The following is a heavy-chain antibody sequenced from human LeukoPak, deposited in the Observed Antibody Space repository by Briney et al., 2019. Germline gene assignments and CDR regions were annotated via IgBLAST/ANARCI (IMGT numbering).Heavy chain of an antibody. CDR2: ISPSSGT. J-gene: IGHJ4*02. CDR3: ARPQSSSGYYWPFDD. CDR1: GFTFSSYA. D-gene: IGHD3-22*01. V-gene: IGHV3-23*01. Sequence: GGSLRLSCAASGFTFSSYAMRWVRQAPGKGLEWVSAISPSSGTFYTDSVTGRCTISRDNSKNTLYLQMNSLRAEDTAVYYCARPQSSSGYYWPFDDWGQGTLVTVSS.